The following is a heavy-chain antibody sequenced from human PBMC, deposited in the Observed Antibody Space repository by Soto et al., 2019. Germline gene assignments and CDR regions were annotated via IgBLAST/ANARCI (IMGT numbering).Heavy chain of an antibody. V-gene: IGHV4-34*01. CDR3: ARVERGTVTTVVDAFDI. CDR2: MSHSGGT. Sequence: QVQLQQWGAGLLKPSETLSLTCAVYGGFVSSGSYYWSWIRQPPGKGLEWIGEMSHSGGTHFNPSLKSRVTISVDTSKNQCALRMSSVTAAATALYYCARVERGTVTTVVDAFDIWGPGTMVTVSS. J-gene: IGHJ3*02. D-gene: IGHD1-1*01. CDR1: GGFVSSGSYY.